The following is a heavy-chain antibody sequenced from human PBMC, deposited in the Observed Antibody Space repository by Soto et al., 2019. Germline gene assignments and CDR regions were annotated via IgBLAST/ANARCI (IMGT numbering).Heavy chain of an antibody. CDR2: IIPIFGTA. V-gene: IGHV1-69*06. J-gene: IGHJ6*02. CDR1: GGTFSSYA. Sequence: VKVSCKASGGTFSSYAISWVRQAPGQGLEWMGGIIPIFGTANYAQKFQGRVTITADKSTSTAYMELSSLRSEDTAVYYCARDHFISAQLLKHYYYYGMDVWGQGTTVTVSS. D-gene: IGHD2-2*01. CDR3: ARDHFISAQLLKHYYYYGMDV.